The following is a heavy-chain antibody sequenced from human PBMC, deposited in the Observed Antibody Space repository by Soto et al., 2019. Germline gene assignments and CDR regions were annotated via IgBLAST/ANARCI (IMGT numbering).Heavy chain of an antibody. D-gene: IGHD4-4*01. CDR2: ISSSSSTI. V-gene: IGHV3-48*04. Sequence: PGGSLRLSCAASGFTFSSYSMNWVRQAPGKGLEWVSYISSSSSTIYYADSVKGRFTISRDNTKNSLYLQMNSLRTEDTALYYCAKDYSNYISGMDVWGQGTTVTVSS. CDR1: GFTFSSYS. J-gene: IGHJ6*02. CDR3: AKDYSNYISGMDV.